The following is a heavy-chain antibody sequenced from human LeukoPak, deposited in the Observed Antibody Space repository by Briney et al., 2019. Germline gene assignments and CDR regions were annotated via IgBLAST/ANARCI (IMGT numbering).Heavy chain of an antibody. J-gene: IGHJ3*01. CDR3: ARGSGYYYDSSGYYYPGGDY. V-gene: IGHV3-48*03. CDR2: ISSSGSTI. Sequence: PGGSLRLSCAASGFTFSSYEMNWVRQAPGKGLEWVSYISSSGSTIYYADSVKGRFTISRDNAKNSLYLQMNSLRAEDTAVYYCARGSGYYYDSSGYYYPGGDYWGQGTTVTVSS. D-gene: IGHD3-22*01. CDR1: GFTFSSYE.